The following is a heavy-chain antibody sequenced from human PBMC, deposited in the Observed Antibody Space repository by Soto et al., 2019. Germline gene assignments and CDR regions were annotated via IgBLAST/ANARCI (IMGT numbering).Heavy chain of an antibody. CDR3: ARVWVTTTYYYGMDV. Sequence: SETLSLTCTVSGGSISSYYWSWIRQPPGKGLEWIGYIYYSGSTNYNPSLKSRVTISVDTSKNQFSLKLSSVTAADTAVYYCARVWVTTTYYYGMDVWGQGTTVTV. D-gene: IGHD4-17*01. CDR1: GGSISSYY. CDR2: IYYSGST. J-gene: IGHJ6*02. V-gene: IGHV4-59*01.